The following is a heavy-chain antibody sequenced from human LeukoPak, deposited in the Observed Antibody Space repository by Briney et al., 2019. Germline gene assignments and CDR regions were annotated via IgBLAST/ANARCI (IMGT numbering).Heavy chain of an antibody. Sequence: ASVKVSCKASGYTLTEIAMHWVRQAPGEGLEWMGGFDPQGRETVYAQKFQGRVTMTEDTSTDTAFMELSGLRSEDTALYYCAIIASAGTFDYWGQGALVTVSS. J-gene: IGHJ4*02. V-gene: IGHV1-24*01. CDR3: AIIASAGTFDY. CDR2: FDPQGRET. D-gene: IGHD6-13*01. CDR1: GYTLTEIA.